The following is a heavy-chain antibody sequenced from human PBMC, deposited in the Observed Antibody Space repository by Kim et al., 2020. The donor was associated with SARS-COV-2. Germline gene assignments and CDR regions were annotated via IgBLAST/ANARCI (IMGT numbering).Heavy chain of an antibody. V-gene: IGHV1-18*01. D-gene: IGHD3-3*01. J-gene: IGHJ4*02. Sequence: ASVKVSCKASGYTFTSYGISWVRQAPGQGLEWMGWISAYNGNTNYAQKLQGRVTMTTDTSTSTAYMELGSLRSDDTAVYYCARWGSGPYYDFWSGPDRGTDYWGQGTLVTVSS. CDR1: GYTFTSYG. CDR3: ARWGSGPYYDFWSGPDRGTDY. CDR2: ISAYNGNT.